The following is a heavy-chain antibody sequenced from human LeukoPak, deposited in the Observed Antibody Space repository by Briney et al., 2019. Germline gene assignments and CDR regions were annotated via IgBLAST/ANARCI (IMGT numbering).Heavy chain of an antibody. CDR2: IDSRDNT. Sequence: AGGSLRLSCAASGFTVRNNHMSWVRQAPGKGLEWVSVIDSRDNTYHADSVKGRFTISRYTSKNTLYLQMNSLRAEDTAVYYCARESTPLRGAFDPWGPGTLVTVSS. CDR1: GFTVRNNH. V-gene: IGHV3-53*04. CDR3: ARESTPLRGAFDP. J-gene: IGHJ5*02. D-gene: IGHD5-24*01.